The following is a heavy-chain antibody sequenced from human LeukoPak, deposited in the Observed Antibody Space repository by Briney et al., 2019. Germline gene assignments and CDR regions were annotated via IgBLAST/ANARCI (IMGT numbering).Heavy chain of an antibody. CDR2: IRYDASNK. CDR1: GFTFSSYG. D-gene: IGHD1-14*01. CDR3: TRPQVDGY. Sequence: PGGSLRLSCAASGFTFSSYGMHWVRQAPGKGLEWVTFIRYDASNKYYADSVKGRFTISRDNSKNTLYLQMNSLRAEDTAVYYCTRPQVDGYWGQGTLVTVSS. J-gene: IGHJ4*02. V-gene: IGHV3-30*02.